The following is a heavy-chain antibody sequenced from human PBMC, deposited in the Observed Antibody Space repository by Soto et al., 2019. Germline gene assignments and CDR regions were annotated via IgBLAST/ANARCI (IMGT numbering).Heavy chain of an antibody. CDR3: AIPQGGYCSGGSCSRYYYYGMDV. V-gene: IGHV1-24*01. J-gene: IGHJ6*02. Sequence: QVQLVQSGAEVKKPGASVKVSCKVSGYTLTELSIHWVRQAPGKGLEWMGGFDPEDGETRYAQKFQGRVTMTEDTSTDTAYMELSSLRSEDTAVYYCAIPQGGYCSGGSCSRYYYYGMDVWGQGTTVTVSS. CDR1: GYTLTELS. D-gene: IGHD2-15*01. CDR2: FDPEDGET.